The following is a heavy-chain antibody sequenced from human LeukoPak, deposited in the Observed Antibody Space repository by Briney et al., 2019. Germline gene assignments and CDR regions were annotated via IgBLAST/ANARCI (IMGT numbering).Heavy chain of an antibody. V-gene: IGHV4-59*13. CDR1: GVSISSYY. J-gene: IGHJ4*02. CDR3: ARAFTSWSFDY. D-gene: IGHD3-16*01. Sequence: SETLSLTCSVSGVSISSYYRSWIRQPPGKGLEWIGYMYYSGNTKYNPSLKSRVAISVDTSKNQFSLKLTSVTAADTAVYYCARAFTSWSFDYWGQGTLVTVSS. CDR2: MYYSGNT.